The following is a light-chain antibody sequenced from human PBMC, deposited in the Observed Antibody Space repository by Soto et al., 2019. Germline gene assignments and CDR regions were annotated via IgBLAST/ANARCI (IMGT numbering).Light chain of an antibody. J-gene: IGKJ5*01. CDR3: QQSYSSPIT. Sequence: DIQVAQSPSSLSSSVGDRFTITCRASQIISTSLHWYQQKPGKAPKLLIYAASSLQPGVPSRFSGSGSGTDFTLTISSLQPEDFGTFFCQQSYSSPITFGQGTRLEIK. CDR1: QIISTS. CDR2: AAS. V-gene: IGKV1-39*01.